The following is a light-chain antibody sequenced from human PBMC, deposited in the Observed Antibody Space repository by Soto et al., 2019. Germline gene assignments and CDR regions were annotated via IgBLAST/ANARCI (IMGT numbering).Light chain of an antibody. J-gene: IGKJ4*01. CDR2: TVS. CDR3: QQANSFPLS. Sequence: DIHMTQSPSSVSASVGDRVTITCRASQGSSSWLAWYQQKPGKAPKLLIYTVSSLQSGVPSRFSGSGTGTDFTLTTSSLQPEYCATYYCQQANSFPLSFGGGTKVEIK. V-gene: IGKV1-12*01. CDR1: QGSSSW.